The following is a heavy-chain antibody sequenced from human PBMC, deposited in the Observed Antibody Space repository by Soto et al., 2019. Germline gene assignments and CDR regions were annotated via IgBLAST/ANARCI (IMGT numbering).Heavy chain of an antibody. CDR3: ARGPSLYYYGSGSLLGDYYGMDV. D-gene: IGHD3-10*01. Sequence: SETLSLTCAVYGGSFSCYYWIWIRQPPGKGLEWIGEINHSGSTNYNPSLKSRVTISVDTSKNQFSLKLSSVTAADTAVYYCARGPSLYYYGSGSLLGDYYGMDVWGQGTTVTVSS. V-gene: IGHV4-34*01. CDR2: INHSGST. J-gene: IGHJ6*02. CDR1: GGSFSCYY.